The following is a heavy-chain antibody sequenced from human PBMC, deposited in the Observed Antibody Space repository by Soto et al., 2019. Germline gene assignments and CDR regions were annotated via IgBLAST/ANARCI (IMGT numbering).Heavy chain of an antibody. CDR3: ARSMLELPELHYYYYYYMDV. V-gene: IGHV1-8*01. CDR2: MNPNSGNT. CDR1: GYTFTSYD. J-gene: IGHJ6*03. Sequence: QVQLVQSGAEVKKPGASVKVSCKASGYTFTSYDINWVRQATGQGLEWMGWMNPNSGNTGYAQKFQGRVTMTRNTSISTAYIELSSLRSEDTAVYYCARSMLELPELHYYYYYYMDVWGKGTTVTVSS. D-gene: IGHD1-7*01.